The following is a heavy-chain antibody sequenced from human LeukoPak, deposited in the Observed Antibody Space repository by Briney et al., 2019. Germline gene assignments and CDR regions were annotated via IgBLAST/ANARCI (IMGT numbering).Heavy chain of an antibody. Sequence: PGGSLRLSCAASGFTFSSYAMSWVRQAPGKGLEWVGRIKSKTDDGTVAYAASVKGRFTISRDNAKNSLYLQMNSLRAEDTAVYYCARDGPAGSGAFDIWGQGTMATVSS. CDR2: IKSKTDDGTV. V-gene: IGHV3-15*01. D-gene: IGHD3-10*01. J-gene: IGHJ3*02. CDR3: ARDGPAGSGAFDI. CDR1: GFTFSSYA.